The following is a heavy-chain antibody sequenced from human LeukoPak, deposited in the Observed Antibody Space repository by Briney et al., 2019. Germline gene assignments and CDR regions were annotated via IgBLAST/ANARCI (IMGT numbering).Heavy chain of an antibody. V-gene: IGHV5-51*01. CDR1: GYIFTGYW. CDR3: ARLRGSLLTEWYLDV. J-gene: IGHJ2*01. CDR2: IFVGDSQT. D-gene: IGHD1-26*01. Sequence: GESLKISCKNLGYIFTGYWIGWVRQMPGKGLEWMGIIFVGDSQTKYSPSFQGQVTMSVDKSISTAYLQWSSLTASDTAMYYCARLRGSLLTEWYLDVWGRGTLVTVSS.